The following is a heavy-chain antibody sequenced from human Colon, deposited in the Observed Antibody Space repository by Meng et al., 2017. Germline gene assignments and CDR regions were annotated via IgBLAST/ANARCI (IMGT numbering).Heavy chain of an antibody. CDR3: GRDYYGIPDY. CDR1: GFRFSPYW. V-gene: IGHV3-74*01. Sequence: EGQVGGHGGTVVQPWGALELSCASSGFRFSPYWMIWVRQAPGQGLVWVSRISSDGSTTHYADSMKGRFTISRDNAKNTLYLQMNSLRAEDTAVYYCGRDYYGIPDYWGQGTLVTVSS. D-gene: IGHD3-10*01. J-gene: IGHJ4*02. CDR2: ISSDGSTT.